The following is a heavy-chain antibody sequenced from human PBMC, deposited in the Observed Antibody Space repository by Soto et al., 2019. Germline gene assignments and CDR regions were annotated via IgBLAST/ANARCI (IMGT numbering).Heavy chain of an antibody. CDR2: INAANGNT. J-gene: IGHJ4*02. D-gene: IGHD3-16*01. CDR3: ARRGGLDD. Sequence: QVQLVQSGAEVKKPGASGKVSCKASGYSFTSYAIHWVRQAPGQGLECMGWINAANGNTRYSQKLQGRVTITRDTSATTAYMDLSSLTSEDTDVYYCARRGGLDDWGQGTLITVSS. V-gene: IGHV1-3*01. CDR1: GYSFTSYA.